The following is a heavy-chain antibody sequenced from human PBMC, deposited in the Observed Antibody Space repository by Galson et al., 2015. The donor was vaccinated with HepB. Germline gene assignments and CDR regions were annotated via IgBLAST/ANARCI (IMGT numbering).Heavy chain of an antibody. J-gene: IGHJ4*01. Sequence: SLRLSCAVSGFTFGKYWMSWVRQAPGKGLEWVANIKQNGTQTNYLDSVKGRFIISRDNSQSLLHLQMDNLRVEDTAVYYCVRDERRMRNKWGHGTLVTVSS. CDR2: IKQNGTQT. CDR3: VRDERRMRNK. D-gene: IGHD1/OR15-1a*01. V-gene: IGHV3-7*03. CDR1: GFTFGKYW.